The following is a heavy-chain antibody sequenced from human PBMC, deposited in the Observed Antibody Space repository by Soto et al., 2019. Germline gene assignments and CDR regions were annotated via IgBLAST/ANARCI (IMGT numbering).Heavy chain of an antibody. CDR3: ARERPYSSSWFDY. CDR2: IKQDGSEK. J-gene: IGHJ4*02. Sequence: HPGGSLRLSCAASGFTFSSYWMSWVRQAPGKGLEWVANIKQDGSEKYYVDSVKGRFTISRDNAKNSLYLQMNSLRAEDTAVYYCARERPYSSSWFDYWGQGVPVTVSS. CDR1: GFTFSSYW. V-gene: IGHV3-7*01. D-gene: IGHD6-13*01.